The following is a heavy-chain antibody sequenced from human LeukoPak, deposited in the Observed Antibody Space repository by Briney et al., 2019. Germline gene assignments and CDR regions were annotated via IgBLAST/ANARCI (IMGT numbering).Heavy chain of an antibody. CDR2: IYYSGST. V-gene: IGHV4-31*03. D-gene: IGHD3-22*01. CDR1: GGSISSGGYY. Sequence: SETLSLTCTVSGGSISSGGYYWSWIRQHPGKGLEWIGYIYYSGSTYYNPSLKSRVTISVDTSKNQFSLKLSSVTPADTAVYYCAGRYYYDSSGYSNHDYWGQGTLVTVSS. J-gene: IGHJ4*02. CDR3: AGRYYYDSSGYSNHDY.